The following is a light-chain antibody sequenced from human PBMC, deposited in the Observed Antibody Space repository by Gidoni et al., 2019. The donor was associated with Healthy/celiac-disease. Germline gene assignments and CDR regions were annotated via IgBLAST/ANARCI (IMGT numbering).Light chain of an antibody. J-gene: IGLJ2*01. CDR1: SSNIGAGYD. Sequence: QSVLTHPPSVSGTPGQMVTISCTGSSSNIGAGYDVHWYQQLPGTAPKLLIYGNSNRTAGVPDRFSGYKSGTSASLAITGLQAEDEADYYCQSYDSSLSGHVVFGGGTKLTVL. V-gene: IGLV1-40*01. CDR2: GNS. CDR3: QSYDSSLSGHVV.